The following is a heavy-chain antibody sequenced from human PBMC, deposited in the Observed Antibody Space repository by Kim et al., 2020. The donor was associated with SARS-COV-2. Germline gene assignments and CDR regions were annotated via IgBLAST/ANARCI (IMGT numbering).Heavy chain of an antibody. CDR3: ARFSRADAFDI. J-gene: IGHJ3*02. Sequence: QTLSLTCTVSGGSISSYYWSWIRQPPGKGLEWIGYIYYSGSTNYNPSLKSRVTISVDTSKNQFSLKLSSVTAADTAVYYCARFSRADAFDIWGQGTMVT. CDR2: IYYSGST. V-gene: IGHV4-59*01. CDR1: GGSISSYY.